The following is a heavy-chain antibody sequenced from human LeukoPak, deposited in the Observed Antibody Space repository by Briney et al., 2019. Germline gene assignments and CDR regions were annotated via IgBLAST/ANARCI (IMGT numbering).Heavy chain of an antibody. D-gene: IGHD1-26*01. CDR1: GFTFSSYA. CDR2: ISGSGGST. V-gene: IGHV3-23*01. CDR3: AKDSSHVSGNYDYLDY. Sequence: GGSLRLSCAASGFTFSSYAMSWVRQAPGKGLEWVSAISGSGGSTYYADSVKGRFTISRDNSKNTLYLQMNSLRADDTAVYYCAKDSSHVSGNYDYLDYWGQGALVTVSS. J-gene: IGHJ4*02.